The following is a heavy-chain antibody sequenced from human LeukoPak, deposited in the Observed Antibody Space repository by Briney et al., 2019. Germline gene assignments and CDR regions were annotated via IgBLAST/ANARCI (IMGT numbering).Heavy chain of an antibody. CDR3: AREGY. CDR1: GFTFSSYA. CDR2: IYSGGST. V-gene: IGHV3-66*02. Sequence: GGSLRLSCAASGFTFSSYAMSWVRQAPGKGLEWVSVIYSGGSTYYADSVKGRFTISRDNSKNTLYLQVNSRRAEDTAVYYCAREGYWGQGTLVTVSS. J-gene: IGHJ4*02.